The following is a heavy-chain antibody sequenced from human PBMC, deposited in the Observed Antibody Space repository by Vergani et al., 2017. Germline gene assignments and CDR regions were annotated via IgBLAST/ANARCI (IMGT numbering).Heavy chain of an antibody. CDR1: GFTFSSYA. Sequence: ELQLLESGGGLVQPGGSLRLSCEASGFTFSSYAMSWVRQAPGKGLEWVSAISGSGGRTYYADSVKGRFTISRDNSKNTLYLQMESLRPEETAVYYCAKEGGGYCSGGTCYPEYWGQGTLVIVSS. J-gene: IGHJ4*02. D-gene: IGHD2-15*01. CDR2: ISGSGGRT. CDR3: AKEGGGYCSGGTCYPEY. V-gene: IGHV3-23*01.